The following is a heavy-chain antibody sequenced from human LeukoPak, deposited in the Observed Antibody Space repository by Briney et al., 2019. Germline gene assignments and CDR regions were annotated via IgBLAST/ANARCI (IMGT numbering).Heavy chain of an antibody. V-gene: IGHV3-23*01. J-gene: IGHJ4*02. CDR2: ISGSGGTT. CDR3: AKPYISGWYGSFDY. CDR1: GFTFSAYA. D-gene: IGHD6-19*01. Sequence: GGSLRLSCAASGFTFSAYAMSWVRQAPGKGLEWVSAISGSGGTTYYADSVKGRFTISRDNSKNTLYLQMNSLRAEDTAVYYCAKPYISGWYGSFDYWGQGTLVTVSS.